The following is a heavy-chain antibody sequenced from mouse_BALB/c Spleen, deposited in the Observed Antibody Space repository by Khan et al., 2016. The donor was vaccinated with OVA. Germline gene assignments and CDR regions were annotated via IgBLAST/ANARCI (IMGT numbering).Heavy chain of an antibody. CDR3: ARSASYWFCDV. V-gene: IGHV9-3-1*01. Sequence: QIQLVQSGPELKKPGETVKISCKASGYTFTNYGMNWVKQAPGKGLKWMGWINTYTGEPTYADDFKGRFAFSLETSANNAYLQITNLKNEDTATXFCARSASYWFCDVWGAGTTVTVSS. J-gene: IGHJ1*01. CDR1: GYTFTNYG. CDR2: INTYTGEP. D-gene: IGHD6-1*01.